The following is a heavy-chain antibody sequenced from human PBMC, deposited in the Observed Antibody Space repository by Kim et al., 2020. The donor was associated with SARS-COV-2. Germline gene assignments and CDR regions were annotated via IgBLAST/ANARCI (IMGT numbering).Heavy chain of an antibody. Sequence: AAYVKGRFTISRDNSKNTLYLQLNSLRAEDTAVYYCARGGYSNGYETSDDYWGQGTLVTVSS. V-gene: IGHV3-53*01. J-gene: IGHJ4*02. D-gene: IGHD5-18*01. CDR3: ARGGYSNGYETSDDY.